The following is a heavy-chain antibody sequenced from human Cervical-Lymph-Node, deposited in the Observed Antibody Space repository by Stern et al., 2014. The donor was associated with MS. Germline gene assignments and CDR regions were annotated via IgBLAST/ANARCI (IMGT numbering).Heavy chain of an antibody. CDR3: ARGVVSNRAAATLHNLFDP. CDR1: GGTFSSSYA. Sequence: VHLVESGAEVKKPGSSMNVSCKPSGGTFSSSYAITWMRQAPGQRLEWVGRIIPILGLANYAQKFQGRVTITADTSTSTTYMELSSLRSEDTAVYYCARGVVSNRAAATLHNLFDPWGQGTLVTVSS. D-gene: IGHD2-15*01. CDR2: IIPILGLA. J-gene: IGHJ5*02. V-gene: IGHV1-69*09.